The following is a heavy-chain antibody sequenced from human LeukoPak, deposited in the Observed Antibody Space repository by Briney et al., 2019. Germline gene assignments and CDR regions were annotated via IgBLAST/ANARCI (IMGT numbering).Heavy chain of an antibody. D-gene: IGHD1-1*01. CDR1: GGSMNSYY. J-gene: IGHJ4*02. CDR3: ARDARLERSFDY. V-gene: IGHV4-59*12. CDR2: SYYSGGT. Sequence: SETLSLTCTVSGGSMNSYYWSWIRQPLGKGLEWIGSSYYSGGTDFNPSLKSRLTISVDISKNQFSLKLSSVTAADTAVYYCARDARLERSFDYWGQGTLVTVSS.